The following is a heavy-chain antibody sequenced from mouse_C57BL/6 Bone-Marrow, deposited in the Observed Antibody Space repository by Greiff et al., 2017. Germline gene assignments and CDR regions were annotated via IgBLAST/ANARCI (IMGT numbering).Heavy chain of an antibody. CDR3: TRETTGGYFDV. J-gene: IGHJ1*03. V-gene: IGHV5-9-1*02. CDR1: GFTFSSYA. Sequence: DVMLVESGEGLVKPGGSLKLSCAASGFTFSSYAMSWVRQTPEKRLEWVAYISSGGDYHYYADTLKGRFTISRDNARNTLYLQMSSLKSEDTAMYYCTRETTGGYFDVWGTGTTVTVSS. CDR2: ISSGGDYH. D-gene: IGHD2-12*01.